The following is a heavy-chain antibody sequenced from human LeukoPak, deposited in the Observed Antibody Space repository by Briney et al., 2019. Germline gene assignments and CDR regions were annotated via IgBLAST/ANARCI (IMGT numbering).Heavy chain of an antibody. CDR3: ARADSGYADY. D-gene: IGHD5-12*01. V-gene: IGHV3-64*01. CDR2: ISSNGGST. CDR1: GFTFSSYA. Sequence: GGSLRLSCAASGFTFSSYAMHWVRQAPGKGLEYVSAISSNGGSTYYANSVKGRFTISRDNSKNTLYLQMNSLRAEDTAVYYCARADSGYADYWGQGTLVTVSS. J-gene: IGHJ4*02.